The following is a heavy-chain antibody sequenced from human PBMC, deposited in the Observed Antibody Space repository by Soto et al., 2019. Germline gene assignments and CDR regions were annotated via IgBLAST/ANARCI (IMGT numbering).Heavy chain of an antibody. Sequence: EEQLLESGGGLIQPGGSLRLACAASGFTFSSYAMTWVRQAPGKGLEWVSSISFIDGCTYYADSVKGRLTISRDNSKNTLFLQMNSLRVEDTAVYYCAKDDRILGRRYFDLWGRGTLVTVSS. D-gene: IGHD2-15*01. CDR1: GFTFSSYA. J-gene: IGHJ2*01. V-gene: IGHV3-23*01. CDR3: AKDDRILGRRYFDL. CDR2: ISFIDGCT.